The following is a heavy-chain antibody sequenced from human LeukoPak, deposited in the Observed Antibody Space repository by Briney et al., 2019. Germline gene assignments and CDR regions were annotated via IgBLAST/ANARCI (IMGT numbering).Heavy chain of an antibody. D-gene: IGHD6-13*01. CDR1: GFTFSSYG. V-gene: IGHV3-30*02. Sequence: PGGSLRLSCAASGFTFSSYGMHWVRQAPGKGLEGVAFIRYDGSNKYYADSVKGRFTISRDNSKNTLYLQMNSLRAEDTAVYYCAKDTVAAAGTRWFDPWGQGTLVTVSS. J-gene: IGHJ5*02. CDR2: IRYDGSNK. CDR3: AKDTVAAAGTRWFDP.